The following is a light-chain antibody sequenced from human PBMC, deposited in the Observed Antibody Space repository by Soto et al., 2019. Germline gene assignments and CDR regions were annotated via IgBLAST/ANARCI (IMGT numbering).Light chain of an antibody. CDR3: QQYGSSLWT. CDR1: QGVSSSY. CDR2: DAS. J-gene: IGKJ1*01. V-gene: IGKV3-20*01. Sequence: EIVLTQSPGTLSLSPGERATLSCRASQGVSSSYLAWYQQKPGQAPRLLMYDASSRATGIPDRFSGSGSGTDFTLTISRLEPEDFAVYYCQQYGSSLWTFGQGTKVEIK.